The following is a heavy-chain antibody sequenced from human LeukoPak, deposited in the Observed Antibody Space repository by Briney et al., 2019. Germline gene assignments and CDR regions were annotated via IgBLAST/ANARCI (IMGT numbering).Heavy chain of an antibody. CDR1: GFTISSYL. CDR3: ARDGKRGYSYGYTDY. J-gene: IGHJ4*02. D-gene: IGHD5-18*01. CDR2: INSDGSST. Sequence: GGSLRLSWAASGFTISSYLKHWVRQAPGERLGWVSRINSDGSSTSYADSVKSRFTISRDNAKNTLYLQMNGLRAEDTALYYCARDGKRGYSYGYTDYWGQGTLVTVSS. V-gene: IGHV3-74*01.